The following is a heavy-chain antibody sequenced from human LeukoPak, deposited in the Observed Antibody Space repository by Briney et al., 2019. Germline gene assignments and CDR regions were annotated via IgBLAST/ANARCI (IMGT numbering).Heavy chain of an antibody. D-gene: IGHD2-2*01. V-gene: IGHV3-21*01. CDR3: ARSEVVPAAILFDY. Sequence: AGGSLRLSCAASGFTFSSYSMNWVRQAPGKGLEWVSSISSSSSYIYYADSVKGRFTISRDNAKNSLYLQMNSLRAEDTAVYYCARSEVVPAAILFDYWGQGTLVTVSS. CDR2: ISSSSSYI. CDR1: GFTFSSYS. J-gene: IGHJ4*02.